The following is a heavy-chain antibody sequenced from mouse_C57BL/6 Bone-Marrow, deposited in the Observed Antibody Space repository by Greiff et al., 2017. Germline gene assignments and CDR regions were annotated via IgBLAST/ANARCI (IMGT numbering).Heavy chain of an antibody. CDR3: AIWGSIYYCNYFFYAMDY. D-gene: IGHD2-1*01. Sequence: QVQLQQPGAELVKPGASVKVSCKASGYTFTSYWMHWVKQRPGQGLEWIGRIHPSDSDTNYNQKFKGKATLTVDKSSSTAYMQLSSLTSEDSAVXYCAIWGSIYYCNYFFYAMDYWGQGTSVTVSS. CDR2: IHPSDSDT. CDR1: GYTFTSYW. J-gene: IGHJ4*01. V-gene: IGHV1-74*01.